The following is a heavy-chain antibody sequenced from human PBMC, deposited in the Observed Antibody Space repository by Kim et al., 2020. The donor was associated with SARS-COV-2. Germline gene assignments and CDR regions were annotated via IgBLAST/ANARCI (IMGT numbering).Heavy chain of an antibody. V-gene: IGHV3-15*01. D-gene: IGHD3-10*01. J-gene: IGHJ4*02. CDR3: TTGTIAYGDFDY. Sequence: DYAAPVKGRFTISRDDSKNTLYLQMNSLKTEDTAVYYCTTGTIAYGDFDYWGQGTLVTVSS.